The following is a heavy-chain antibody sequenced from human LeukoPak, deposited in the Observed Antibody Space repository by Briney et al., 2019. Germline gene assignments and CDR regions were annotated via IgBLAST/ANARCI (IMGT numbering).Heavy chain of an antibody. Sequence: SETLSLTCTVSGGSISSGSYYWSWIRQPAGKGLEWIGRIYTSGSTNYNPSLKSRVTISVDTSKNQFSLKLSSVTAADTAVYYCARAEAGSRRWFDPWGQGTLVTVSS. CDR1: GGSISSGSYY. V-gene: IGHV4-61*02. D-gene: IGHD6-19*01. CDR2: IYTSGST. CDR3: ARAEAGSRRWFDP. J-gene: IGHJ5*02.